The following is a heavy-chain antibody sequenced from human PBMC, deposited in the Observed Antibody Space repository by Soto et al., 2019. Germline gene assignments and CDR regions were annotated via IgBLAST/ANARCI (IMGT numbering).Heavy chain of an antibody. D-gene: IGHD6-6*01. CDR2: ISTGSATI. J-gene: IGHJ2*01. CDR1: GFTFSSYG. Sequence: EVQLVESGGGLVQPGGSLRLSCAASGFTFSSYGMNWVRQTPGKGLEWVSYISTGSATIYYAESVKGRLTTSRDNAKNSLYLQMDSLRDEDTAVYFCARDSASYSSSSGSYWYFDLWRRGTLVTVSS. V-gene: IGHV3-48*02. CDR3: ARDSASYSSSSGSYWYFDL.